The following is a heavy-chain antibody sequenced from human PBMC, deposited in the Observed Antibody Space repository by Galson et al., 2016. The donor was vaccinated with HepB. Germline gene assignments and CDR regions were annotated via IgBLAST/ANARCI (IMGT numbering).Heavy chain of an antibody. CDR1: GGSFSRNA. J-gene: IGHJ2*01. CDR3: ARGLGKFWYFDL. Sequence: SVKVSCKASGGSFSRNAISWVRQAPGQGLEWMGGIIPSFGTPTYAQKFQGRLTISASKFTSTGYMELNSLRSEDTAVYYCARGLGKFWYFDLWGRGTLVTVSS. V-gene: IGHV1-69*06. D-gene: IGHD1-1*01. CDR2: IIPSFGTP.